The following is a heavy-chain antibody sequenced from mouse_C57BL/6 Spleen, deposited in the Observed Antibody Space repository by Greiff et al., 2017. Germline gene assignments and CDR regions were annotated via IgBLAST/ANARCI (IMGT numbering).Heavy chain of an antibody. Sequence: EVQLQQSGTVLARPGASVKMSCKTSGYTFTSYWMHWVKQRPGQGLEWIGAIYPGNSDTSYNQKFKGKAKLTAVTSASTAYMELSSLTNEDSAVXYCTGPSYYYGSSQFHFDVWGTGTTVTVSS. V-gene: IGHV1-5*01. CDR1: GYTFTSYW. CDR3: TGPSYYYGSSQFHFDV. J-gene: IGHJ1*03. CDR2: IYPGNSDT. D-gene: IGHD1-1*01.